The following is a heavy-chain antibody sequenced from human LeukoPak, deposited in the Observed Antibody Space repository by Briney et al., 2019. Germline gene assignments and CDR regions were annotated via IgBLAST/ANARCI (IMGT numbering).Heavy chain of an antibody. J-gene: IGHJ4*02. CDR1: GYSFTSYW. V-gene: IGHV5-51*01. D-gene: IGHD1-26*01. CDR3: ARLGSGSYYSLSDFDY. Sequence: GESLKISCKGSGYSFTSYWIGWVRQMPGKGLEWMGIIYPGDSETRYSPSFQGQVTISADKSISTAYLQWSSLKASDTAMYYCARLGSGSYYSLSDFDYWGQGTLVTVSS. CDR2: IYPGDSET.